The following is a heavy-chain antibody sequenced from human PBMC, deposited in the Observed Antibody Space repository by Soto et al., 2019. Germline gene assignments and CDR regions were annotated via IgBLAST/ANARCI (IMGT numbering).Heavy chain of an antibody. V-gene: IGHV4-30-4*01. CDR1: GGSISSGDYY. Sequence: SETLSLTCTVSGGSISSGDYYWSWIRQPPGKGLEWIGYIYYSGSTYYNPSLKSRVTISVDTSKNQFSLKLSSVTAADTAVYYCARVLFGGYDFWSGYYQGWGQGTLVT. CDR3: ARVLFGGYDFWSGYYQG. D-gene: IGHD3-3*01. J-gene: IGHJ4*02. CDR2: IYYSGST.